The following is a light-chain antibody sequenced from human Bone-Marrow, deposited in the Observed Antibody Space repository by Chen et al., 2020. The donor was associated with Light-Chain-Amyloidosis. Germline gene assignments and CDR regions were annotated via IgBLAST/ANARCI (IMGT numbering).Light chain of an antibody. CDR1: TVIRNS. J-gene: IGKJ1*01. Sequence: DIQMTQSPSSLSAFVGDRVTITCRARTVIRNSLAWYRQKPGSVPNLLIYGASTLQSGVPSRFSGSGSGTDFTLTITSLQAEDAANYYCQKYDNVPATFGQGTKVEIK. CDR3: QKYDNVPAT. CDR2: GAS. V-gene: IGKV1-27*01.